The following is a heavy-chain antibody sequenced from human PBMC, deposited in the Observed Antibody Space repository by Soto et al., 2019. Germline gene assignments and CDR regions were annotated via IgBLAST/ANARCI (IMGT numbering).Heavy chain of an antibody. J-gene: IGHJ6*03. Sequence: ASVKVSCKVSGYTLTELSMHWVRQAPGKGLEWMGGFDPEDGETIYAQKFQGRVTMTEDTSTDTAYMELSSLRSEDTAVYYCANYYSYYYGAGSKPKTYYYMDGRGKATTVTLS. CDR1: GYTLTELS. V-gene: IGHV1-24*01. D-gene: IGHD3-10*01. CDR3: ANYYSYYYGAGSKPKTYYYMDG. CDR2: FDPEDGET.